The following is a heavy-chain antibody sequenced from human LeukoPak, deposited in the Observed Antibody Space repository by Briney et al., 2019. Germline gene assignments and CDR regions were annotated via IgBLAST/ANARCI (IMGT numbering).Heavy chain of an antibody. CDR3: GAQHYYYMDV. D-gene: IGHD2-2*01. CDR1: GGTFSSYA. CDR2: IIPIFGTA. V-gene: IGHV1-69*05. Sequence: SVKVSCKASGGTFSSYAISWVRQAPGQGLEWMGRIIPIFGTANYAQKFQGRVTITTDESTSTAYMELSSLRSEDTAVYYCGAQHYYYMDVWGKGTTVTVSS. J-gene: IGHJ6*03.